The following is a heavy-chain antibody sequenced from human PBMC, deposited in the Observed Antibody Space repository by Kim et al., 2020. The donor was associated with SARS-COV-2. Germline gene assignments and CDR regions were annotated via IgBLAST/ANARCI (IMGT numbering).Heavy chain of an antibody. J-gene: IGHJ5*02. CDR1: GFTFSNAW. D-gene: IGHD3-3*01. V-gene: IGHV3-15*01. CDR2: IKSKTDGGTT. CDR3: TTVSDYYDFWSGYYTWWFDP. Sequence: GGSLRLSCAASGFTFSNAWMSWVRQAPGKGLEWVGRIKSKTDGGTTDYAAPVKGRFTISRDDSKNTLYLQMNSLKTEDTAVYYCTTVSDYYDFWSGYYTWWFDPWGQGTLVTVSS.